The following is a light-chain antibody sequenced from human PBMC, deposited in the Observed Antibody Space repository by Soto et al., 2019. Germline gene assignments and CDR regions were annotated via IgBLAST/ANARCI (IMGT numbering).Light chain of an antibody. CDR2: AAS. V-gene: IGKV1-39*01. J-gene: IGKJ5*01. CDR1: ESINRH. Sequence: DIQMTQSPSSLSASVGDRVTITCRASESINRHLNWYQQKPGKAPKLLIYAASSLQNGGPSRFSGSGSGTDFTLTISNLQPEDFATYYCQQSYSTLSITFGQGTRLEIK. CDR3: QQSYSTLSIT.